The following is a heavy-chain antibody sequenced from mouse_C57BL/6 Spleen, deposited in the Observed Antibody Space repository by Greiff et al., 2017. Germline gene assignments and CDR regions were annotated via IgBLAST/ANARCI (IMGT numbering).Heavy chain of an antibody. CDR1: GYTFTDSN. V-gene: IGHV1-22*01. CDR2: INPNNGGT. D-gene: IGHD1-1*01. J-gene: IGHJ3*01. Sequence: VKLQASGPELVPPGASVKMSCKASGYTFTDSNLHWVKQSHGKSLEWIGYINPNNGGTSYNQKFKGKATLTVNKSSSPAYMELRSLTAEDSAVYYCARLLRTEGFAYWGQGTLVTVSA. CDR3: ARLLRTEGFAY.